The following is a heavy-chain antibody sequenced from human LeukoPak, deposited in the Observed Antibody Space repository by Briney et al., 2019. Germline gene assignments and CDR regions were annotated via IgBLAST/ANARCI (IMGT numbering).Heavy chain of an antibody. CDR1: GGSFSGYY. V-gene: IGHV4-59*08. D-gene: IGHD5-18*01. Sequence: SETLSLTCAVYGGSFSGYYWSWIRQPPGKGLEWIGYIYYSGSTNYNPSLKSRVTISVDTSKNQFSLKLSSVTAADTAVYYCARGRYRRYFDYWGQGTLVTVSS. CDR2: IYYSGST. CDR3: ARGRYRRYFDY. J-gene: IGHJ4*02.